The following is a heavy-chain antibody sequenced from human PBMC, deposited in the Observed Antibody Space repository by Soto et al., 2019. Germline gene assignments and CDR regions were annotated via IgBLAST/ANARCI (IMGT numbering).Heavy chain of an antibody. Sequence: XVKVSCKASGYTFTHYALHWVRQAPGQRLEWMGWVNAGNGNTKYSQKFQGRVTITRDTSASTAYMEMSSLRSEDTAVYYCARDLPPIDYWGQGTLVTVSS. CDR2: VNAGNGNT. CDR3: ARDLPPIDY. J-gene: IGHJ4*02. CDR1: GYTFTHYA. V-gene: IGHV1-3*01.